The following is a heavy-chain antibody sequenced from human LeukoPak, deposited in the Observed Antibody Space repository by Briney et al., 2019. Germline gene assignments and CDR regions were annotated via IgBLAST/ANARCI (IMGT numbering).Heavy chain of an antibody. J-gene: IGHJ4*02. D-gene: IGHD6-19*01. CDR3: ARGEIAVAGYDY. Sequence: GGSLRLSCAASGFTFSSYSMNWVRQAPGKGLEWVSSISSSSSYIYYADSVKGRFTISRDNAKNSLYLQMNSLRAEDTAAYYCARGEIAVAGYDYWGQGTLSPSPQ. CDR1: GFTFSSYS. V-gene: IGHV3-21*01. CDR2: ISSSSSYI.